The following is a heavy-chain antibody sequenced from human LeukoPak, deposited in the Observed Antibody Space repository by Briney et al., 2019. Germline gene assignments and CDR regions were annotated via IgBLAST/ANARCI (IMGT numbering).Heavy chain of an antibody. Sequence: SETLSLTCTVSGGSITNYYWSWIRQPPGKGLEWIGYIYYSGSTTYNPSLKSRVTISVDTSKNQFSLKLTSVTAADTAVYYCASLAEGESGRGSWGQGTFVTVSP. J-gene: IGHJ5*02. CDR1: GGSITNYY. V-gene: IGHV4-59*01. D-gene: IGHD3-10*01. CDR2: IYYSGST. CDR3: ASLAEGESGRGS.